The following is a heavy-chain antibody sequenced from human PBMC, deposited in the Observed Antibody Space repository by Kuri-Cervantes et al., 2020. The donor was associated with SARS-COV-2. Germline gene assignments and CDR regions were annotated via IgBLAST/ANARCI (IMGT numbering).Heavy chain of an antibody. CDR3: ATDLRHYDFWSGYYPLGYFQH. Sequence: ASVKVSCKASGYTFTSYYMHWVRQAPGQGLEWMGIINPSGGSTSYAQKFQGRVTMTRDTSTSTVYMELSSLRSEDTAVYYCATDLRHYDFWSGYYPLGYFQHWGQGTLVTDSS. J-gene: IGHJ1*01. D-gene: IGHD3-3*01. CDR2: INPSGGST. CDR1: GYTFTSYY. V-gene: IGHV1-46*01.